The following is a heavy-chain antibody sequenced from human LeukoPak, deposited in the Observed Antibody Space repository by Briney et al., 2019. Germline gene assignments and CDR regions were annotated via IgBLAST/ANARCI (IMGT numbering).Heavy chain of an antibody. V-gene: IGHV3-7*01. Sequence: ETLSLTCTVSGGSVSDYYWSWIRQSPGKGLEWVAKIKADGGEKDHVASVKGRFTISRDNAKNSLYLQMNSLRVEDTAVYYCARGGAARPDFWGQGTLVTVSS. CDR1: GGSVSDYY. D-gene: IGHD6-6*01. CDR3: ARGGAARPDF. J-gene: IGHJ4*02. CDR2: IKADGGEK.